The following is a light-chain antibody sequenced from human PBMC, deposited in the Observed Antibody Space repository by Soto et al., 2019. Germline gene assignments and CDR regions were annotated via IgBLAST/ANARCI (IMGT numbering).Light chain of an antibody. Sequence: QTVVTQEPSFSVSPGGTVTLTCGLSSDSVSASHLPSWYQQTPGQAPRTLIYNTNTRSSGVPDRFSGSILGNRAALTIKRAQADDESYYYCDLYMRSGISVFGGGTKLTVL. J-gene: IGLJ2*01. CDR1: SDSVSASHL. CDR3: DLYMRSGISV. V-gene: IGLV8-61*01. CDR2: NTN.